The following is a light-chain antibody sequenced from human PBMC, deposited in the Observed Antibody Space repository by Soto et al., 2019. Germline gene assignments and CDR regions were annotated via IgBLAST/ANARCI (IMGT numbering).Light chain of an antibody. Sequence: EIVLTQSPGTLSLSPGERATLSCRASQSVSSSYLAWYQKKPGQAPRLLIYGASSRATGIPDRFSGSGSGTDFTITISRLEPEDFAVYYCQQYGSSLTWTFGQGTKVEIQ. CDR2: GAS. V-gene: IGKV3-20*01. CDR3: QQYGSSLTWT. J-gene: IGKJ1*01. CDR1: QSVSSSY.